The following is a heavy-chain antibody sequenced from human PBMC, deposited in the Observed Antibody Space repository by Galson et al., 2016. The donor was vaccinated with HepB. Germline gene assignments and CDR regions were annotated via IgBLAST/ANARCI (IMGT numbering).Heavy chain of an antibody. Sequence: SVQVSCKASGYTFPSYGFSWVRQAPGQGLEWMGWNSAYNGNTKYAQKFQGRVTMTTDTSTSTTYMELTSLRSDDTAVYYCARDFSGNYGDYWGQGTLVTVSS. CDR3: ARDFSGNYGDY. V-gene: IGHV1-18*01. CDR1: GYTFPSYG. J-gene: IGHJ4*02. CDR2: NSAYNGNT. D-gene: IGHD3-10*01.